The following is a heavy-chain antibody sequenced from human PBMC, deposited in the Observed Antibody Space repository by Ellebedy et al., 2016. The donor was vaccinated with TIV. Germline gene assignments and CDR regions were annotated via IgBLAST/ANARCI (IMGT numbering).Heavy chain of an antibody. CDR3: ARDDGIAVAGHFDY. CDR1: GGSISSSNW. Sequence: SETLSLXXAVSGGSISSSNWWSWVRQPPGKGLEWIGEIYHSGSTNYNPSLKSRVTISVDKSKNQFSLKLSSVTAADTAVYYCARDDGIAVAGHFDYWGQGTLVTVSS. CDR2: IYHSGST. V-gene: IGHV4-4*02. D-gene: IGHD6-19*01. J-gene: IGHJ4*02.